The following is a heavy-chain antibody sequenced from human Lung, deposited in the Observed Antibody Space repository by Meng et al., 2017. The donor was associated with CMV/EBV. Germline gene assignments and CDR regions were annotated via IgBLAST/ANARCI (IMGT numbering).Heavy chain of an antibody. V-gene: IGHV3-30*09. Sequence: LSLXCVASGFNLNTHSGHWVRQAPGKGLEWLAVFSSDITNPYYADSVRGRFAVSRDDFRKSLYLQMNDLTPEDTAVYYCATSRLQLDAVDLWGQGTLVTVSS. D-gene: IGHD2-2*01. CDR3: ATSRLQLDAVDL. CDR2: FSSDITNP. CDR1: GFNLNTHS. J-gene: IGHJ3*01.